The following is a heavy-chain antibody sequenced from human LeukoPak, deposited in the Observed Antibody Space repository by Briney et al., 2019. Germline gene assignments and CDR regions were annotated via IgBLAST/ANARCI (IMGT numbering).Heavy chain of an antibody. Sequence: ASVKVSCKVVAYDFTGYYIHWVRQAPGQGPEWRGRLNPNTGHAVYAFKFQGRVTKTRDTSSNTAYMEVTRLTSDDTALYYCAKDRDGADRIVLWGQGTLVTVSS. CDR3: AKDRDGADRIVL. V-gene: IGHV1-2*06. D-gene: IGHD5-24*01. J-gene: IGHJ4*02. CDR1: AYDFTGYY. CDR2: LNPNTGHA.